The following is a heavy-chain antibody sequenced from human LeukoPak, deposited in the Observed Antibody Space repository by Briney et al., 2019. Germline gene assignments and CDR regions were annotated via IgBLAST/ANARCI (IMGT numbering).Heavy chain of an antibody. CDR1: GFSFSDYG. J-gene: IGHJ4*02. V-gene: IGHV3-30*03. CDR3: ARDSTPYDSSGYCYDY. CDR2: ISFDGSHR. Sequence: GRSLRLSCAGSGFSFSDYGMHWVRQAPGKGLEWVAVISFDGSHRYFADSVQGRITISRDNSKSTLYLQMNSLRAEDTAVYYCARDSTPYDSSGYCYDYWGQGTLVTVSS. D-gene: IGHD3-22*01.